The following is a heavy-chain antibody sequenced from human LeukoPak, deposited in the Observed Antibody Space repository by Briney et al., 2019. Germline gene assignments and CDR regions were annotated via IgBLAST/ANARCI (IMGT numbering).Heavy chain of an antibody. D-gene: IGHD7-27*01. J-gene: IGHJ4*02. CDR3: ARDLMWGFDY. CDR1: GFTFSGHA. V-gene: IGHV3-30*02. Sequence: GGSLRHSCAASGFTFSGHAMHWVRQTPGVGLEWVAIIGNDGRDQHYSESVKGRFTISRDNSKNTLFLQLNSLRPEDTALYLCARDLMWGFDYWGQGTLVTVSS. CDR2: IGNDGRDQ.